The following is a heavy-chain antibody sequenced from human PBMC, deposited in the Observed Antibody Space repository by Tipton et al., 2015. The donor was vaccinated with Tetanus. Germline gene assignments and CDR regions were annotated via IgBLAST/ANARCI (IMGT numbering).Heavy chain of an antibody. CDR3: ARGQGRGGRGWNYFGC. CDR1: GGSISSGGYY. J-gene: IGHJ4*02. CDR2: IYFSGGT. D-gene: IGHD3-10*01. V-gene: IGHV4-31*03. Sequence: TLSLTCTVSGGSISSGGYYWTWIRQHPGKGLEWLGDIYFSGGTYYNPSLKSRVTISVDTSKNQFSVNLNSVTAADTGVYYWARGQGRGGRGWNYFGCWGQGALVTVSS.